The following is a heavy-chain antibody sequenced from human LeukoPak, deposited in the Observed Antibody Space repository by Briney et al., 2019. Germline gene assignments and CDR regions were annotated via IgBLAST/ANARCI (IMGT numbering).Heavy chain of an antibody. CDR1: GYTFSTYD. D-gene: IGHD3-9*01. J-gene: IGHJ4*02. CDR2: MNPDSGNT. Sequence: ASVKVSCKASGYTFSTYDINWVRQASGQGLEWMGWMNPDSGNTVYAQKFQGRVTFTRNTSISTAYMELRSLRSDDTAMYYCARSFARDSHILTGYYIGDYWGQGALVTVSS. CDR3: ARSFARDSHILTGYYIGDY. V-gene: IGHV1-8*03.